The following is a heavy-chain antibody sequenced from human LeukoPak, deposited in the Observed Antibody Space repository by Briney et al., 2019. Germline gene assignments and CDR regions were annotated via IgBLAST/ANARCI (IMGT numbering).Heavy chain of an antibody. CDR1: GASISNSDFY. V-gene: IGHV4-39*07. Sequence: SETLSLTCTVSGASISNSDFYWGWIRQPPGKGLEWIGTLYYGGSPLYNASLTSRVSMSVETSKNQFSLRLSSVTAADTAVYYCARVNDCSGSSCFSRWFDPWGQGTLVTVSS. J-gene: IGHJ5*02. CDR2: LYYGGSP. CDR3: ARVNDCSGSSCFSRWFDP. D-gene: IGHD2-15*01.